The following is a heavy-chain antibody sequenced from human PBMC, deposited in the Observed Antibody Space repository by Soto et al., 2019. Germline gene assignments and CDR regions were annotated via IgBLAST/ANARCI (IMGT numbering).Heavy chain of an antibody. Sequence: QVQLVQSGAEVKKPGASVKVSCKASGYTFTSYGISWVRQAPGQGLEWMGWISAYNGNTNYAQELQGRVTMTTDTSTSTAYMELRSLRSDDTAVYYCAGHYYDSSGYYYRPQADAFDIWGQGTMVTVSS. D-gene: IGHD3-22*01. CDR1: GYTFTSYG. V-gene: IGHV1-18*01. J-gene: IGHJ3*02. CDR2: ISAYNGNT. CDR3: AGHYYDSSGYYYRPQADAFDI.